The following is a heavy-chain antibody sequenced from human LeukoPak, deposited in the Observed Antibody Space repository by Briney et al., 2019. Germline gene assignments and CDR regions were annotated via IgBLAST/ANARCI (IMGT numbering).Heavy chain of an antibody. D-gene: IGHD3-9*01. J-gene: IGHJ4*02. Sequence: GGSLRLSCGASGFTFDDYWMSWVRQAPGQGLEWVANINQDGSEKYYLDSAKGRFTISRDNARNLLYLQMNSLTVEDTAVYYCARVYDVLTGGLDYWGQGTLVTVSS. CDR3: ARVYDVLTGGLDY. V-gene: IGHV3-7*01. CDR2: INQDGSEK. CDR1: GFTFDDYW.